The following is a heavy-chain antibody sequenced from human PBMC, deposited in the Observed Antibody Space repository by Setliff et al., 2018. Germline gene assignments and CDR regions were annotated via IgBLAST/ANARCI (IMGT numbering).Heavy chain of an antibody. D-gene: IGHD6-19*01. J-gene: IGHJ4*02. Sequence: AAVKVSCKASGYTFTNYAIHWVRQAPGQRPEWMGWIKTGNANTEYSQKFQGRVTITRDASASTAYMELSSLRSEDTAVCSCARRVRKAVLNLYYFEYWGQGTLVTVSS. V-gene: IGHV1-3*04. CDR2: IKTGNANT. CDR3: ARRVRKAVLNLYYFEY. CDR1: GYTFTNYA.